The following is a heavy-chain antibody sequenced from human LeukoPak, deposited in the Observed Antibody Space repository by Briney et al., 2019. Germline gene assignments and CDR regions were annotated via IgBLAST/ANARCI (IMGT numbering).Heavy chain of an antibody. J-gene: IGHJ5*02. D-gene: IGHD2-2*01. CDR3: ARRGGYCTSTACYDL. CDR2: IGGKTNAYAA. V-gene: IGHV3-73*01. CDR1: GLTFSGSA. Sequence: PRGALRLSCAAPGLTFSGSAVHWVRQPSGKGGEWVGRIGGKTNAYAAAYSASVKGRFTVSRDDSKNTAYLEMNSLKTEDTALYYCARRGGYCTSTACYDLWGQGTLVTVSS.